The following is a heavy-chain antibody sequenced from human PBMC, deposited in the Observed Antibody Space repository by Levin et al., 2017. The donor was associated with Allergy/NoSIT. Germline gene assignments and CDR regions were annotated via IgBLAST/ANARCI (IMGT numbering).Heavy chain of an antibody. Sequence: ASVKVSCKASGYIFIDYYLHWVRQAPGQGLEWMGWINPKSGDTNSAEKFQGRVTLTRDTSLSTAYMELSRLTSDDSAVYVCARGGRIRQQLIQAAFLMWGHGTMVTVSS. CDR2: INPKSGDT. CDR1: GYIFIDYY. V-gene: IGHV1-2*02. CDR3: ARGGRIRQQLIQAAFLM. J-gene: IGHJ3*02. D-gene: IGHD5-18*01.